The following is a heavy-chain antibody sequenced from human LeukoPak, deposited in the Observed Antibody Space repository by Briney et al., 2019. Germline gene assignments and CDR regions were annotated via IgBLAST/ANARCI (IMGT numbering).Heavy chain of an antibody. D-gene: IGHD2-8*01. CDR3: STDPRLLIY. CDR1: GFPFSNYW. J-gene: IGHJ4*01. V-gene: IGHV3-11*01. CDR2: ISGSGSDI. Sequence: GGSLRLSCAASGFPFSNYWMSWVREAPGRGLEWLAYISGSGSDIYYADSVKGRFTISRDNAKNSLYLQMNSLRPEDTALYYCSTDPRLLIYWGHGTLVTVSS.